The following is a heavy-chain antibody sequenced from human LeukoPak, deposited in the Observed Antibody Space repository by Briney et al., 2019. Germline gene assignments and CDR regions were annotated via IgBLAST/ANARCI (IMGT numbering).Heavy chain of an antibody. Sequence: GRSQTLSCAASGFTFSTYAMHWVRQAPGKGLEWVAVISYDGRQKYYADSVKGRFTISRDNSKNTLFLQMNSLRDEDTAVYYCTRVYLERLTAGYFDHWGQGTLVTVSP. CDR3: TRVYLERLTAGYFDH. CDR1: GFTFSTYA. CDR2: ISYDGRQK. J-gene: IGHJ4*02. D-gene: IGHD2-8*01. V-gene: IGHV3-30*14.